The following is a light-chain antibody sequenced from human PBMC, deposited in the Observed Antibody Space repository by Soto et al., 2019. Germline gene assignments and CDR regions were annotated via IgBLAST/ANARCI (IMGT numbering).Light chain of an antibody. Sequence: QSVLTQPPSVSGAPGQTVTISCTGDSSNIGAGYDVHWYQQFPGTAPELLIYSNNNRPSGVPDRFSASKSGTSASLAITGLQAEDEADYYCQSYDSSLSEVVFGGGTKLTVL. J-gene: IGLJ2*01. CDR3: QSYDSSLSEVV. CDR2: SNN. V-gene: IGLV1-40*01. CDR1: SSNIGAGYD.